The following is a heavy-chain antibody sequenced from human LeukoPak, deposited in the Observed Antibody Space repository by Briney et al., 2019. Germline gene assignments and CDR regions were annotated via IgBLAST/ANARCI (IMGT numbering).Heavy chain of an antibody. CDR3: ARHRSGWLQSSFDY. Sequence: SETLSLTCSVSGGSISSSSSYWGWIRQPPGKGLEWIGSIYYSGSSFDNPALKSRVTISVDTSKNQFSLKLSSVTAADTAVYYCARHRSGWLQSSFDYWGQGALVTVSS. V-gene: IGHV4-39*01. CDR2: IYYSGSS. J-gene: IGHJ4*02. CDR1: GGSISSSSSY. D-gene: IGHD5-24*01.